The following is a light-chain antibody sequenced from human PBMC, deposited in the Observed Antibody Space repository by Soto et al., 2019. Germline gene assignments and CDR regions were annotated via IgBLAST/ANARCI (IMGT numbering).Light chain of an antibody. J-gene: IGLJ1*01. CDR3: CSYVGSSTYV. V-gene: IGLV2-23*01. CDR1: SSDVGTYNL. Sequence: QCALAQPASVSGSPGQSITISCTGTSSDVGTYNLVSWYQQHPGKAPKLMVYEGTKRPSGVSNRFSGSKSGNTASLTISGHQAEDEADYYCCSYVGSSTYVFGTGTKVTVL. CDR2: EGT.